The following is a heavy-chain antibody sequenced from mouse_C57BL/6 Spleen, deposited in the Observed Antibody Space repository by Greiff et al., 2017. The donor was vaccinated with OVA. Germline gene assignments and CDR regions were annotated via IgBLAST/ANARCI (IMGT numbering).Heavy chain of an antibody. J-gene: IGHJ2*01. Sequence: EVQVVESGEGLVKPGGSLKLSCAASGFTFSSYAMSWVRQTPEKRLEWVAYISSGGDYIYYADTVKGRFTISRDNARNTLYLQMSSLKSEDTAMYYCTRDRGGTDFDYWGQGTTLTVSS. CDR2: ISSGGDYI. D-gene: IGHD3-3*01. CDR1: GFTFSSYA. CDR3: TRDRGGTDFDY. V-gene: IGHV5-9-1*02.